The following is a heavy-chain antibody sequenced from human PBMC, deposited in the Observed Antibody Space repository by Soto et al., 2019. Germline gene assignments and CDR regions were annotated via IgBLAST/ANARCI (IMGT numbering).Heavy chain of an antibody. V-gene: IGHV3-23*01. J-gene: IGHJ4*02. CDR3: ATPGSSSALLFDY. D-gene: IGHD6-6*01. CDR2: ISGSGGST. Sequence: EVQLLESGGGLVQPGGSLRLSCAASGFTFSSYAMSWVRQAPGKGLEWVSAISGSGGSTYYADSVKGRFTIPRDNSKNTLYLQLNSLRAGDTAVYDGATPGSSSALLFDYWGQGTLVTVSS. CDR1: GFTFSSYA.